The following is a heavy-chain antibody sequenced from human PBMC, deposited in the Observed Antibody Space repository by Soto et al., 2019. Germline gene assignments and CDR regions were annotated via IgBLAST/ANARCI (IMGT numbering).Heavy chain of an antibody. CDR2: INAGNGNT. J-gene: IGHJ4*02. V-gene: IGHV1-3*01. CDR1: GYTFTSYA. CDR3: ARAGPSDYYDSSGFDY. D-gene: IGHD3-22*01. Sequence: ASVKVSCKASGYTFTSYAMHWERQAPGQRLEWMEWINAGNGNTKHSQKFQGRVTLTRDTSASTAYMELSSLRSEDTAVYYCARAGPSDYYDSSGFDYWGQGTLVAVSS.